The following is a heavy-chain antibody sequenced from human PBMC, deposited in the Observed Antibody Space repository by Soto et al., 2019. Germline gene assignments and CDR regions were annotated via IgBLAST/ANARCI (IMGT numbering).Heavy chain of an antibody. Sequence: PGGSLRLSCAASGFTFSSYAMSWVRQAPGKGLEWVSAIISSGSATYYADSVKGRFTISRDNSKNTLYLQMNSLRAEDTAVYYCSRGREGGYSYEYYYYGMDVWGQGTTVTVSS. J-gene: IGHJ6*02. CDR2: IISSGSAT. D-gene: IGHD5-18*01. CDR3: SRGREGGYSYEYYYYGMDV. V-gene: IGHV3-23*01. CDR1: GFTFSSYA.